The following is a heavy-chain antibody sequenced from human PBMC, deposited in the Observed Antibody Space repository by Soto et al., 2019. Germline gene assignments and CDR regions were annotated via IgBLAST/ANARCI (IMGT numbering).Heavy chain of an antibody. CDR3: ARGRYGDY. Sequence: QVHLVQSGAEVKKPGASVKVSCKGSGYTFTSYGITWVRQAPGQGLEWMGWISAHNGNTDYAQKLQRRVTVTRDTSTSTAYMELSSLRSYDTAVYYCARGRYGDYWGQGALVTVSS. J-gene: IGHJ4*02. CDR2: ISAHNGNT. CDR1: GYTFTSYG. V-gene: IGHV1-18*01. D-gene: IGHD1-1*01.